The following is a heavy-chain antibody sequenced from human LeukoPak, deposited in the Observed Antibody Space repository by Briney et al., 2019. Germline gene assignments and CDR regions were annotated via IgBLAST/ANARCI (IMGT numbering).Heavy chain of an antibody. Sequence: GGSLRLSCAASGFTFDDYAMHWVRQAPGKGLEWVSLISGDGGSTYYADSVTGRFTISRDNSKNSLYLQMNSLRTEDTALYYCAKDLGYCIGGSCYGSWFDPWGQGTLVTVSS. CDR3: AKDLGYCIGGSCYGSWFDP. J-gene: IGHJ5*02. CDR2: ISGDGGST. D-gene: IGHD2-15*01. V-gene: IGHV3-43*02. CDR1: GFTFDDYA.